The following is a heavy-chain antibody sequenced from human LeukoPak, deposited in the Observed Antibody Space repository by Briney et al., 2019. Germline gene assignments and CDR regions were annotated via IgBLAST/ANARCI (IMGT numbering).Heavy chain of an antibody. CDR3: ARSGDSSSSRRYYYYYYMDV. CDR2: INHSGST. D-gene: IGHD6-6*01. V-gene: IGHV4-34*01. Sequence: SETLSLTCAVHGGSFSGYYWSWIRQPPGKGLELIGEINHSGSTNYNPSLKSRVTISVDTSKNQFSLKLSSVTAADTAVYYCARSGDSSSSRRYYYYYYMDVWGKGTTVTVSS. CDR1: GGSFSGYY. J-gene: IGHJ6*03.